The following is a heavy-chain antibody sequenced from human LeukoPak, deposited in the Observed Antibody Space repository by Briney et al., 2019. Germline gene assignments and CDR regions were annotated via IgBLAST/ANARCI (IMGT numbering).Heavy chain of an antibody. J-gene: IGHJ5*02. CDR1: GGSISSYY. V-gene: IGHV4-59*01. D-gene: IGHD3-10*01. CDR2: INYSGST. CDR3: ARLGLGDEACWFDP. Sequence: PSETLSLTCTVSGGSISSYYWSWIRQPPGKGLEWIGYINYSGSTKYNPSLKSRVTISVDTSKNQFSLKLNSVTAADTAVYYCARLGLGDEACWFDPWGQGTLVTVSS.